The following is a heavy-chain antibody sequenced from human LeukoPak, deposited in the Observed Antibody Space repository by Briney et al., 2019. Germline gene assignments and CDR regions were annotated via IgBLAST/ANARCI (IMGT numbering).Heavy chain of an antibody. J-gene: IGHJ4*02. CDR3: TADSSSGDY. V-gene: IGHV3-23*01. D-gene: IGHD6-6*01. CDR1: GFTFSSYA. CDR2: ISGSGNSP. Sequence: GGSLRLSCAASGFTFSSYAMSWVRQAPGKGLEWVSAISGSGNSPYYADSVKGRFTISRDNSKNTLYLQMNSLRAEDTAVYYCTADSSSGDYWGQGTLVTVSS.